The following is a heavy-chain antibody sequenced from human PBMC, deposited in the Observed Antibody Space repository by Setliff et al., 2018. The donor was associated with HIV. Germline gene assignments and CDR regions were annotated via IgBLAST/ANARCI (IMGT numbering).Heavy chain of an antibody. CDR3: ARHSGVASPNWFDP. Sequence: SETLSLTCTVSGGSISGHYWSWIRQPPGRGLEWIGYIYSSGSTNFNPPLQSRVTISVDTSKNQFSLKWSSVTAADTAVYYCARHSGVASPNWFDPWGQGTLVTVSS. CDR2: IYSSGST. V-gene: IGHV4-4*09. D-gene: IGHD3-10*01. J-gene: IGHJ5*02. CDR1: GGSISGHY.